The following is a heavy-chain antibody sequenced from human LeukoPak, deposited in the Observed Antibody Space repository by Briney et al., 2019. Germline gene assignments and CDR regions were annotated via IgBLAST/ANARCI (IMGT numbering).Heavy chain of an antibody. CDR2: IYTSGST. CDR3: ARVPAYYYGSGSYVWFDP. J-gene: IGHJ5*02. Sequence: SETLSLTCTVSGGSISTYYWNWIRQPAGKGLEWIGRIYTSGSTNYNPSLKSRVTISVDTSKNQFSLKLSSVTAADTVVYYCARVPAYYYGSGSYVWFDPWGQGTLVTVSS. V-gene: IGHV4-4*07. CDR1: GGSISTYY. D-gene: IGHD3-10*01.